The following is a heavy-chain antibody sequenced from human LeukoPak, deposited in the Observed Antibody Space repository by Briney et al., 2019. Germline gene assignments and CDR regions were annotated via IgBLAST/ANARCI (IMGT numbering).Heavy chain of an antibody. CDR1: GFTFSRYY. J-gene: IGHJ6*02. V-gene: IGHV3-23*01. CDR3: AKIVVPAAYYFYGMDV. CDR2: ISGNGVKT. Sequence: GGSLRLSCAASGFTFSRYYMSWVRQTPGKGLEWVSGISGNGVKTFYADSVKGRFTISRDNSKKTVDLQMNSLRVEDTAIFYCAKIVVPAAYYFYGMDVWGQGITVTVFS. D-gene: IGHD2-2*01.